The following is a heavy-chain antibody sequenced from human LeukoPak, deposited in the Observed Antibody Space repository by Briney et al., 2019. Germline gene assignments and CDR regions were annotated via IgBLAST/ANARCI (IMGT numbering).Heavy chain of an antibody. Sequence: ASVKVSCKASGYTFTGYYIHWVRQAPGQGLEWMGWINPNSGGTNYAQKFQGRVTMTRDTSISTAYMELSRLRSDDTAVYNCARDKVNSEYYYDSSAYYLHDYWGQGTLVTVSS. D-gene: IGHD3-22*01. CDR3: ARDKVNSEYYYDSSAYYLHDY. V-gene: IGHV1-2*02. CDR2: INPNSGGT. CDR1: GYTFTGYY. J-gene: IGHJ4*02.